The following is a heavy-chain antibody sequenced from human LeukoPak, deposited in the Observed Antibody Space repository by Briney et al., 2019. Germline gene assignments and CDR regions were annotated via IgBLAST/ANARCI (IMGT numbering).Heavy chain of an antibody. CDR1: GFTFSSYA. Sequence: GGSLRLSCAASGFTFSSYAMHWVRQAPGKGLEYVSAISSNGGSTYYANSVKGRFTISRDNSKNTLYLQMGRLRAEDMAVYYCARDLYGGNSGGDYWGQGTLVTVSS. D-gene: IGHD4-23*01. V-gene: IGHV3-64*01. J-gene: IGHJ4*02. CDR3: ARDLYGGNSGGDY. CDR2: ISSNGGST.